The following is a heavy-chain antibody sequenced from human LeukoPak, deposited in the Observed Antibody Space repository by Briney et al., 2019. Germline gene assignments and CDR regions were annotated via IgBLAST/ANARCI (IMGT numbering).Heavy chain of an antibody. CDR1: GFNVSNSW. CDR2: MHADGSEK. CDR3: ARDRAYKAFDY. D-gene: IGHD5-24*01. J-gene: IGHJ4*02. Sequence: GGSLRLSCAASGFNVSNSWMNWVRQAPGKGLQWVASMHADGSEKFYQDSVRGRFSISRDDAKKSVYLQMRGLRAEDTAVYYCARDRAYKAFDYWGQGTLVTVSS. V-gene: IGHV3-7*01.